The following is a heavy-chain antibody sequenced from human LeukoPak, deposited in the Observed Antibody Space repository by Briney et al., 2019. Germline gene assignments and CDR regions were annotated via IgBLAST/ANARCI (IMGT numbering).Heavy chain of an antibody. CDR3: AISIVGATRY. J-gene: IGHJ4*02. V-gene: IGHV1-18*01. CDR2: ISAYNGNT. D-gene: IGHD1-26*01. CDR1: GYTFSSYG. Sequence: GASVKVSCKASGYTFSSYGIAWVRQAPGHGLEWMGWISAYNGNTNYLQKFQGRFTMTTDTPTSTAFMELRSLRSDDTAVYYCAISIVGATRYWGQGTLVTVSS.